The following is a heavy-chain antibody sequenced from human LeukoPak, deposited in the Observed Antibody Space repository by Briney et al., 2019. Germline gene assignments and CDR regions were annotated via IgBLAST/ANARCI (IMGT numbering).Heavy chain of an antibody. CDR1: GFTFDDYA. CDR3: AKDRRIAAAGYYFDY. Sequence: GGSLRLSCAASGFTFDDYAMHWVRQAPGKGLEWVAVISYDGSNKYYADSVKGRFTISRDNSKNTLYLQMNSLRAEDTAVYYCAKDRRIAAAGYYFDYWGQGTLVTVSS. D-gene: IGHD6-13*01. V-gene: IGHV3-30*18. CDR2: ISYDGSNK. J-gene: IGHJ4*02.